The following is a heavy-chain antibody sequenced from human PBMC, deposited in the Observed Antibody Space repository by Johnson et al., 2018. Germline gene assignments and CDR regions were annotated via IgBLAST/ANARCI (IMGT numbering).Heavy chain of an antibody. CDR2: ISGDGGGT. Sequence: EVQLVETGGGLVQPGGSLRLSCAASGFTFSKDWMHWVRQAPGKGLMWVSRISGDGGGTTYADSVKGRFTISRDNAKSTLYLQMNSLRAEDTAVYYCARISIAVAGIYGMDVWGHGTTVTVSS. CDR3: ARISIAVAGIYGMDV. V-gene: IGHV3-74*01. CDR1: GFTFSKDW. D-gene: IGHD6-19*01. J-gene: IGHJ6*02.